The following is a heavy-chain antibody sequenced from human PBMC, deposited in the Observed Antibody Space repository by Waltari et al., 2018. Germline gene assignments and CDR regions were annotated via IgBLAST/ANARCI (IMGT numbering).Heavy chain of an antibody. CDR3: ARKRGYSYGWDYYYYMDV. CDR2: ISGSGGST. Sequence: EVQLLESGGGLVQPGGSLRLSCAASGFTFSSYAMSWVRQAPGKGLEWVSAISGSGGSTYYADSVKGRFTISRDNSKNSLYLQMNSLRAEDTAVYYCARKRGYSYGWDYYYYMDVWGKGTTVTVSS. D-gene: IGHD5-18*01. J-gene: IGHJ6*03. V-gene: IGHV3-23*01. CDR1: GFTFSSYA.